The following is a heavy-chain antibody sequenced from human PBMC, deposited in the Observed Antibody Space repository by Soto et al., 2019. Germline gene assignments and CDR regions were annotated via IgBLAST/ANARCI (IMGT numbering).Heavy chain of an antibody. J-gene: IGHJ4*01. Sequence: VQLVESGGGVVQPGRSLRLSCAASGFTFSDYAMHWVRQAPGKGLEWVAVVSHDGRNTHYADSVKGRFTISRDRSKNTDSLEMTSMRAEDTAVYYCAKGGRQWLVTSDFNCRGHGALVTVSS. V-gene: IGHV3-30*18. D-gene: IGHD6-19*01. CDR2: VSHDGRNT. CDR3: AKGGRQWLVTSDFNC. CDR1: GFTFSDYA.